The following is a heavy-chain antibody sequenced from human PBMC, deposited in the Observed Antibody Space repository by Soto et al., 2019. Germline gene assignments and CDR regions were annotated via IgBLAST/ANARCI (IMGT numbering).Heavy chain of an antibody. CDR3: AKEGGLTSVAGDAFDI. CDR1: GFTFSSYG. CDR2: ISYDGSNK. Sequence: GGSLRLSCAASGFTFSSYGMHWVRQAPGKGLEWVAVISYDGSNKYYADSVKGRFTISRDNSKNTLYLQMNSLRAEDTAVYYCAKEGGLTSVAGDAFDIWGQGTMVTVSS. D-gene: IGHD6-19*01. J-gene: IGHJ3*02. V-gene: IGHV3-30*18.